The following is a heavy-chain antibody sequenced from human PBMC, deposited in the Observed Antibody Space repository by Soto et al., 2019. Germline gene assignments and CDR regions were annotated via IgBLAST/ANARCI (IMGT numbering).Heavy chain of an antibody. Sequence: PSETLSLTCAVYGGSFSSYYWSWIRQPPGNGLEWIGEINHSGSTNYSPSLKSRVTISVDTSKNQFSLKLSSVTAADTAVYYCARGTQMGSYNWFDPWGQGTLVTVSS. CDR2: INHSGST. CDR1: GGSFSSYY. V-gene: IGHV4-34*01. CDR3: ARGTQMGSYNWFDP. J-gene: IGHJ5*02. D-gene: IGHD3-16*01.